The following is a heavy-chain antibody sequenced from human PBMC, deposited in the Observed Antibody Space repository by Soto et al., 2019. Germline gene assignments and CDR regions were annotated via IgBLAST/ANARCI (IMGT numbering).Heavy chain of an antibody. CDR2: IGAGGRT. Sequence: EVQLLESGGGLVQPGGSLRLACVASGFTFSNSAMNWVRQAPGKGLQWVSTIGAGGRTSYADSVKGRFTTSRDNSKDTLYLQISSLRAEDTAVYYCAKKPVGERHLDQWGQGTLVTVSS. V-gene: IGHV3-23*01. CDR1: GFTFSNSA. CDR3: AKKPVGERHLDQ. D-gene: IGHD3-16*01. J-gene: IGHJ4*02.